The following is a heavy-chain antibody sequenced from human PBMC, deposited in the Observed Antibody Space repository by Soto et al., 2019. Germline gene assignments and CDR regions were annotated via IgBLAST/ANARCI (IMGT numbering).Heavy chain of an antibody. CDR3: TSDFGDYACRAFDT. Sequence: QVQLVQSGAEVKNPGASVKVSCKASGYSFTSYDINWVRQATGQGLEWLGWMNPNSGNAGYAQKFHGRVTMTRNTSISTAYMELSSLRLDDTAVYYCTSDFGDYACRAFDTWGQGTMVTVSS. D-gene: IGHD4-17*01. CDR2: MNPNSGNA. V-gene: IGHV1-8*01. J-gene: IGHJ3*02. CDR1: GYSFTSYD.